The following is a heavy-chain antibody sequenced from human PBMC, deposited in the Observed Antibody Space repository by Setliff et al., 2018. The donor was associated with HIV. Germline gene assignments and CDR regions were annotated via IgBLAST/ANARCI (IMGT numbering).Heavy chain of an antibody. CDR1: GASMRSGGYY. D-gene: IGHD3-22*01. J-gene: IGHJ6*03. V-gene: IGHV4-31*03. Sequence: SETLSLTCTVSGASMRSGGYYWSWIRQHPGKGLEWIGYIYYSENTYYNPSLKSRVTLSIDTSKNQFSLNLTSVTAADTAVYYCARVNYDSTGYYYYYYVDVWGKGTTVTVSS. CDR2: IYYSENT. CDR3: ARVNYDSTGYYYYYYVDV.